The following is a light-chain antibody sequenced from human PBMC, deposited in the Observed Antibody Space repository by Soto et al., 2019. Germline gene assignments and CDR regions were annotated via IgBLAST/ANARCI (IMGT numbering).Light chain of an antibody. CDR3: QQYNNWFKT. V-gene: IGKV3-15*01. Sequence: EIVMTQSPATLSVSPGERATLSCRASQSVSSNLAWYQQKPGQAPRLLIYGASTRATGIPARFSGSGSGTEFTLTISSLQSEDFAVYYCQQYNNWFKTFGQGTKVDSK. CDR2: GAS. J-gene: IGKJ1*01. CDR1: QSVSSN.